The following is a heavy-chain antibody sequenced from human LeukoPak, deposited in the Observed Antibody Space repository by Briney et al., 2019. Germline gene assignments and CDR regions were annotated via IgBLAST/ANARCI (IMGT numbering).Heavy chain of an antibody. J-gene: IGHJ4*02. D-gene: IGHD6-19*01. CDR3: GRGSGWLVDY. V-gene: IGHV3-7*01. CDR2: IKEDGREK. Sequence: GGPLRLSCTASGFTFSDSYMTWVRQAPGKGLEWVANIKEDGREKFYVDSVKGRFTISRDNSKNSVYLQMSSLRAEDTAMYYCGRGSGWLVDYWGQGTLVTVSS. CDR1: GFTFSDSY.